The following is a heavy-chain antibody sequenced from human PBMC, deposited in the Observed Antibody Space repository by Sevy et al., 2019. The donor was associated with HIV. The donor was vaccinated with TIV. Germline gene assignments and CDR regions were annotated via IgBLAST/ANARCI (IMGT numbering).Heavy chain of an antibody. CDR3: ARGGKLFGVVTPFDY. CDR1: GFTFSSYW. V-gene: IGHV3-7*01. D-gene: IGHD3-3*01. J-gene: IGHJ4*02. Sequence: GGSLRLSCAASGFTFSSYWMSWVRQAPGKGLEWVANIKQDGSEKYYVDSVKGRFTISRDKAKNSLYLQMNSLRAEDTAVYYCARGGKLFGVVTPFDYWGQGTLVTVSS. CDR2: IKQDGSEK.